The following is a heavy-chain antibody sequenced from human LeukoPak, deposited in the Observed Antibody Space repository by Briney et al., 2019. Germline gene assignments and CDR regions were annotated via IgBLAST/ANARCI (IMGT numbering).Heavy chain of an antibody. Sequence: ASVKVSCKTSGYTFTGYYMHWVRQAPGQGLEWMGCINPKSGDTNYAQKFQGRVTMTRDTSINTAYMEMARLTSDDTAVYYCSRDTTPLDYWGQGTLVTVSS. D-gene: IGHD1-14*01. J-gene: IGHJ4*02. CDR1: GYTFTGYY. V-gene: IGHV1-2*02. CDR2: INPKSGDT. CDR3: SRDTTPLDY.